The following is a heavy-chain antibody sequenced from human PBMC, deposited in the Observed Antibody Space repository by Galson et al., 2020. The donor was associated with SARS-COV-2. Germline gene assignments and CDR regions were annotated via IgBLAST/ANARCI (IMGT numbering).Heavy chain of an antibody. Sequence: SQTLSLTCTVSGYSISSGYYWGWIRQPPGKGLEWIGSIYHSGSTYYNPSLKSRVTISVDTSKNQFSLKLSSVTAADTAVYYCARDRYQGGSSWSRDPYDSHWGQGTLVTVSS. V-gene: IGHV4-38-2*02. CDR1: GYSISSGYY. J-gene: IGHJ4*02. CDR2: IYHSGST. D-gene: IGHD6-13*01. CDR3: ARDRYQGGSSWSRDPYDSH.